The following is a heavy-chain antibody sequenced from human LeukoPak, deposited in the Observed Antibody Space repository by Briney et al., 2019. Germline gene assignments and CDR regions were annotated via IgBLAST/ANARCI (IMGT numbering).Heavy chain of an antibody. CDR2: ISGSGGST. CDR1: GFTFSSYA. D-gene: IGHD2-15*01. V-gene: IGHV3-23*01. Sequence: PGGSLRLSCAASGFTFSSYAMSWVRQAPGEGLGWVSGISGSGGSTYYADSVKGRFTISRDNSKNTLYVQMKSLRAEDTAVYYCAKAPLGRCTGAICYSFDYWGQGTLVTVSS. CDR3: AKAPLGRCTGAICYSFDY. J-gene: IGHJ4*02.